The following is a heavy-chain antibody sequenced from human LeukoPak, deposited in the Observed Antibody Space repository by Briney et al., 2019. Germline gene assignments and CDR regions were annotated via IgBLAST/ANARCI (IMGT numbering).Heavy chain of an antibody. V-gene: IGHV1-69*13. J-gene: IGHJ4*02. D-gene: IGHD3-22*01. CDR1: GGTFSSYA. CDR2: IIPIFGTA. CDR3: ARGGYYYDSSGYYSLDY. Sequence: GASVKVSCKASGGTFSSYAISWVRQAPGQGLEWMGGIIPIFGTANYAQKFQGRVTITADESTSTAYMELSSLRSEDTAVYYCARGGYYYDSSGYYSLDYWGQGTLSPSPQ.